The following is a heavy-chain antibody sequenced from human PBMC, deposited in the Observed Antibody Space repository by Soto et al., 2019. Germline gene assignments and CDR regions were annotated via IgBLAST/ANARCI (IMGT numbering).Heavy chain of an antibody. D-gene: IGHD2-21*02. CDR3: ARRRYCGGDCYSWAFDY. CDR2: IYPGDSDT. CDR1: GYSFTSYW. J-gene: IGHJ4*02. V-gene: IGHV5-51*01. Sequence: GXSLKISCKSSGYSFTSYWNGWGRQIAGKRLEWMGIIYPGDSDTRYSPSFQGQVTISADKSIGTAYLQWSSLKASDTAIYYCARRRYCGGDCYSWAFDYWGQGTLVTVSS.